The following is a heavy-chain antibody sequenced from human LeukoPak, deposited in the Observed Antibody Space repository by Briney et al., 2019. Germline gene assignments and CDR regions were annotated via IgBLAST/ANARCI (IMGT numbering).Heavy chain of an antibody. V-gene: IGHV3-23*01. CDR3: AKNWNDGSPDAFDI. Sequence: PGGSLRLSCAASGFTFSNYALSWVRQAPGKGLEWVSGIVGRGDSTYNAGSVRGRFTISRDDSKNMLYLQMNSLRAGDTAVYYCAKNWNDGSPDAFDIWGQGTMVTVSS. CDR1: GFTFSNYA. D-gene: IGHD1-1*01. CDR2: IVGRGDST. J-gene: IGHJ3*02.